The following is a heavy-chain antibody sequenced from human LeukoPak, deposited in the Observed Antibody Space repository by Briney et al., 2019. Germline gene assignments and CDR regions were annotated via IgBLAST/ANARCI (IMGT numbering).Heavy chain of an antibody. J-gene: IGHJ3*02. CDR2: INPNSGGT. CDR3: ARRGQLLPDAFDI. CDR1: GYTFTGYY. Sequence: ASVKVSCKASGYTFTGYYMHWVRQAPGQGLEWMGWINPNSGGTNYAQKFQGRVTMTRDTSISTAYMELTRLRSDDTAVYYCARRGQLLPDAFDIWGQGTMVTVSS. V-gene: IGHV1-2*02. D-gene: IGHD2-15*01.